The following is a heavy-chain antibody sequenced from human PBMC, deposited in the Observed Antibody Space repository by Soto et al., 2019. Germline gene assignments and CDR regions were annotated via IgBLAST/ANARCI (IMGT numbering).Heavy chain of an antibody. Sequence: GGSLRLSCAASGFTFSSYGMHWVRQAPGKGLEWVAVISYDGSNKYYADSVKGRFTISRDNSKNTLYLQMNSLRAEDTAVYYCAKDLAAGWPESSGWVAYYFDYWGQGTLVTVSS. D-gene: IGHD6-19*01. J-gene: IGHJ4*02. CDR3: AKDLAAGWPESSGWVAYYFDY. CDR1: GFTFSSYG. CDR2: ISYDGSNK. V-gene: IGHV3-30*18.